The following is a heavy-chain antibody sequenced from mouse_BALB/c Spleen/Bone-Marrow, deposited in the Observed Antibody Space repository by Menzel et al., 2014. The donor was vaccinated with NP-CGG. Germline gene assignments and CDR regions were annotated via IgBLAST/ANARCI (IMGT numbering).Heavy chain of an antibody. Sequence: ESGPGLVAPSQSLSITCTVSGFSLTSYGIHWVRQPPGKGLEWLGVIWAGGGTIYNSALMSRLSISKDNSKSQVFLKMHSLQTDDTAMYYCARDAGYGNPWFAYWGQGTLVTVSA. J-gene: IGHJ3*01. CDR1: GFSLTSYG. V-gene: IGHV2-9*02. CDR3: ARDAGYGNPWFAY. CDR2: IWAGGGT. D-gene: IGHD2-10*02.